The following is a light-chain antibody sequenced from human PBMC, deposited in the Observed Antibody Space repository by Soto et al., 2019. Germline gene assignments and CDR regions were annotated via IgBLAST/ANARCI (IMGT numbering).Light chain of an antibody. Sequence: DIQMTQSPATLSASVGDRVTITCRASQTIGSWLAWYQQKPGKAPKLLIYQASSLESEVPSRFSGSGSGTEFILIISSLQPDDCATSYCQQYNAYSWTFGQGTKVEIK. CDR2: QAS. CDR1: QTIGSW. J-gene: IGKJ1*01. V-gene: IGKV1-5*03. CDR3: QQYNAYSWT.